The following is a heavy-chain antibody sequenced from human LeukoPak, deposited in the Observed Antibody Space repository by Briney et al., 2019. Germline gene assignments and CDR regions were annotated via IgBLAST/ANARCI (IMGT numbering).Heavy chain of an antibody. V-gene: IGHV3-7*01. CDR1: GFTFSNYW. CDR3: ASGRQLGY. CDR2: IKEEGSEK. D-gene: IGHD6-13*01. Sequence: GGSLSLSCAASGFTFSNYWVSWVRQAPGKGLEWVANIKEEGSEKYYVDSVKGRFTISRDNDRNSLYLQMNSLRAEDTAVYYCASGRQLGYWGQGTLVTVSS. J-gene: IGHJ4*02.